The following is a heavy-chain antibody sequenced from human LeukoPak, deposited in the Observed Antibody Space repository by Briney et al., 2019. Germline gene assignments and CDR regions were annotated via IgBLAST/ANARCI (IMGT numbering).Heavy chain of an antibody. V-gene: IGHV4-59*02. CDR3: VGDSRYGGGCFEDGLDY. CDR2: INDRGST. D-gene: IGHD6-25*01. J-gene: IGHJ4*02. Sequence: SEILSLTCTVYGDSVRSYYWSWIRQPPGQGLEWLGHINDRGSTNYNPSLQGRVIISIDTSKNQFSLKVNSVSAADPAVYYCVGDSRYGGGCFEDGLDYWGQGTLVTVSS. CDR1: GDSVRSYY.